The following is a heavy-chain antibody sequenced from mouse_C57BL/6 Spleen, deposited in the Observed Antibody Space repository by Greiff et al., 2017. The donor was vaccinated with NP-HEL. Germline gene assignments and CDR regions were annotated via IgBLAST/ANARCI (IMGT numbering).Heavy chain of an antibody. J-gene: IGHJ2*01. V-gene: IGHV5-4*01. CDR3: ARERGKTAQADYFDY. CDR2: ISDGGSYT. D-gene: IGHD3-2*02. Sequence: EVQLVESGGGLVKPGGSLKLSCAASGFTFSSYAMSWVRQTPEKRLEWVATISDGGSYTYYPDNVKGRFTISRDNAKNNLYLQMSHLKSEDTAMYYCARERGKTAQADYFDYWGQGTTLTVSS. CDR1: GFTFSSYA.